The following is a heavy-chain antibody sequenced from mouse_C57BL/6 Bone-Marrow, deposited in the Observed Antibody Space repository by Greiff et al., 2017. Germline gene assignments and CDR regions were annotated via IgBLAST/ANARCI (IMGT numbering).Heavy chain of an antibody. J-gene: IGHJ3*01. D-gene: IGHD2-4*01. CDR3: ASARIYDDYVGFAY. CDR1: GYTFTSYG. V-gene: IGHV1-81*01. Sequence: VKLQESGAELARPGASVKLSCKASGYTFTSYGISWVKQRTGQGLEWIGEIYPRSGNTYYNEKFKGKATLTADKSSSTAYMELRSLTSEDAAVYFCASARIYDDYVGFAYWGQGTLVTVSA. CDR2: IYPRSGNT.